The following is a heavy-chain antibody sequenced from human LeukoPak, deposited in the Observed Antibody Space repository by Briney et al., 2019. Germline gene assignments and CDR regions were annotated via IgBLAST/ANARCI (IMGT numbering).Heavy chain of an antibody. CDR2: INSDGSST. D-gene: IGHD5-12*01. J-gene: IGHJ4*02. V-gene: IGHV3-74*03. CDR3: AAERAYSGYDFYH. CDR1: GFTFSSYW. Sequence: GGSLRLSCATSGFTFSSYWVHWVRQAPGKGLGWVSRINSDGSSTTYADSVKGRFTISRDNAKSTRYLQMNSLRVEDTAVYYCAAERAYSGYDFYHWGQGTLVTVSS.